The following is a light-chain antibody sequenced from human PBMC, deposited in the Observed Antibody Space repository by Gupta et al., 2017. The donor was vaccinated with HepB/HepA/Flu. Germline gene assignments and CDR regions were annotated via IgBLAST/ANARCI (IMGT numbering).Light chain of an antibody. CDR1: QSVSSY. CDR2: DAS. Sequence: EIVLTQSPATLSLSPGERATLSCRASQSVSSYLAWYQQKPGQAPRLLIYDASNRATGIPARFSGSGSGTDFTLTISSLEPEDFAVYYWQQRSQFGGGTKVEIK. J-gene: IGKJ4*01. V-gene: IGKV3-11*01. CDR3: QQRSQ.